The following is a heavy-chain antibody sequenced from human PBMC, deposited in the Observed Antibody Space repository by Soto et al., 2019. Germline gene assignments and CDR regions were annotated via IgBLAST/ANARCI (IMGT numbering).Heavy chain of an antibody. CDR1: GGSISSGGYS. V-gene: IGHV4-30-2*01. J-gene: IGHJ4*02. CDR3: ARLRHTDSGYDPYYFDY. D-gene: IGHD5-12*01. CDR2: IYHSGST. Sequence: SETLSLTCAVSGGSISSGGYSWSWIRQPPGKGLEWIGYIYHSGSTYYNPSLKSRVTISVDRSKNQFSLKLSSVTAADTAVYYCARLRHTDSGYDPYYFDYWGQGTLVTVSS.